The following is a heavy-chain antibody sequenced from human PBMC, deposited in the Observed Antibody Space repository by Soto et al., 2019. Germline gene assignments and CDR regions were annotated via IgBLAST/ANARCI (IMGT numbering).Heavy chain of an antibody. Sequence: EVQLLESGGGLVQPGGSLRLSCAASGFTFSNYAMSWVRQAPGKGLEWVSAISGGGGTTYYAGSVKGRFTISRDNSKNTLFLQMNSLRAEDTAVYYCAKFFVETGESSGWPCSFHYWGQGTLVTVSS. V-gene: IGHV3-23*01. D-gene: IGHD6-25*01. J-gene: IGHJ4*02. CDR3: AKFFVETGESSGWPCSFHY. CDR2: ISGGGGTT. CDR1: GFTFSNYA.